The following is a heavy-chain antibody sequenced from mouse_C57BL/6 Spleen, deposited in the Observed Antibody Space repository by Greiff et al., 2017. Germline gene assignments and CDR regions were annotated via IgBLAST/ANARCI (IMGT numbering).Heavy chain of an antibody. J-gene: IGHJ3*01. D-gene: IGHD1-1*01. V-gene: IGHV1-66*01. CDR3: ARERDYYGSSYRAWFAY. CDR1: GYSFTSYY. Sequence: QVQLKESGPELVKPGASVKISCKASGYSFTSYYIHWVKQRPGQGLEWIGWIYPGSGNTKYNEKFKGKATLTADTSSSTAYMQLSSLTSEDSAVYYCARERDYYGSSYRAWFAYWGQGTLVTVSA. CDR2: IYPGSGNT.